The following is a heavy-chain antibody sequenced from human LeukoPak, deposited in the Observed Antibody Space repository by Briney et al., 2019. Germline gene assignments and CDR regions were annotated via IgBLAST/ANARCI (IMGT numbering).Heavy chain of an antibody. CDR1: GGSISSATYY. CDR3: ARDPYIAAAGTNFDY. D-gene: IGHD6-13*01. J-gene: IGHJ4*02. Sequence: SQTLSLTCTVSGGSISSATYYWSWIRQPAGKGLEWIGRIYTGGSTNYNPSLKSRVTISVDTSKNQFSLKLSSVTAADTAVYYCARDPYIAAAGTNFDYWGQGTLVTVSS. CDR2: IYTGGST. V-gene: IGHV4-61*02.